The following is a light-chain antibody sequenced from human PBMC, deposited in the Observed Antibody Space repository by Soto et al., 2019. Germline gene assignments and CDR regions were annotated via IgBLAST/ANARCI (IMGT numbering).Light chain of an antibody. CDR3: QQYNSWPLT. Sequence: EIVMTQSPATLSVSPGERATPSCRASQSVSSNLAWYQQKPGQTPRLLIYGASNRATGFPARFSGSGSGTEFTLTISSLQSEDFAVYYCQQYNSWPLTFGGGTKVDIK. CDR1: QSVSSN. V-gene: IGKV3-15*01. J-gene: IGKJ4*01. CDR2: GAS.